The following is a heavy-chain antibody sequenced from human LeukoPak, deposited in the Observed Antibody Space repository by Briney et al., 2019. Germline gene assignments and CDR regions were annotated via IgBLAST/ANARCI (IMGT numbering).Heavy chain of an antibody. D-gene: IGHD5-12*01. Sequence: GRSLRLSCAASGFTFDDYAMDWVRQAPGKGLEWVSGISWNSGSIGYADSVKGRFTISRDNAKNSLYLQMNSLRAEDTAVYYCARSDTEPYSGYDFFDYWGQGTLVTVSS. CDR3: ARSDTEPYSGYDFFDY. V-gene: IGHV3-9*01. CDR2: ISWNSGSI. J-gene: IGHJ4*02. CDR1: GFTFDDYA.